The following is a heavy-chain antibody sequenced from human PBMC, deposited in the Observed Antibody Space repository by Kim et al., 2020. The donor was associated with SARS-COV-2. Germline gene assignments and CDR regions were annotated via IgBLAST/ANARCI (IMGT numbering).Heavy chain of an antibody. V-gene: IGHV1-3*01. CDR1: GYTFTNNA. Sequence: ASVKVSCKASGYTFTNNAIQWVRQAPGQGLESMGWIHAGKGNAKYSQKFQDRVTLTRDTTASTAYMELSSLKSEDTAVYYCARDRTFSAWGQGTLVTVSS. CDR3: ARDRTFSA. J-gene: IGHJ5*02. CDR2: IHAGKGNA. D-gene: IGHD1-1*01.